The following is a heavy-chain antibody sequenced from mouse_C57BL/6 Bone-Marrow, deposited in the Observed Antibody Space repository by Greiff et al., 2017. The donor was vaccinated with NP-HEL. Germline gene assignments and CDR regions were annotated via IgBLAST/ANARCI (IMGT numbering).Heavy chain of an antibody. CDR3: TTYYYDPY. CDR1: GFNIKDDY. Sequence: DVKLQESGAELVRPGASVKLSCTASGFNIKDDYMHWVKQRPEQGLEWIGWLDPENGDTEYASKFQGKATITADTSSNTAYLQLSSLTSEDTAVYYCTTYYYDPYWGQGTLVTVSA. V-gene: IGHV14-4*01. D-gene: IGHD1-1*01. CDR2: LDPENGDT. J-gene: IGHJ3*01.